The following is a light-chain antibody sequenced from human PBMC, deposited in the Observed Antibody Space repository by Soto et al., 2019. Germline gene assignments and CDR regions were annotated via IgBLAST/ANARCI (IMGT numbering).Light chain of an antibody. CDR3: ATWDDSLKGPV. J-gene: IGLJ7*01. CDR1: SSNIGGNT. Sequence: QPVLTQPPSASATPGQRVTIACSGSSSNIGGNTVNWYQQFSGKAPKLLIYINNQRPSGVPDRFSASKSGTSASLAISGLQSEDEADYYCATWDDSLKGPVFGGGTQLTVL. CDR2: INN. V-gene: IGLV1-44*01.